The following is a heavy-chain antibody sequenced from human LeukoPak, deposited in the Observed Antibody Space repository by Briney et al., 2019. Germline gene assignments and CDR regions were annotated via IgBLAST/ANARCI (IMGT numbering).Heavy chain of an antibody. V-gene: IGHV3-7*01. CDR1: GFSFDMFR. J-gene: IGHJ5*02. CDR2: IKQDGSET. Sequence: GGSLRLSCTASGFSFDMFRMTWVRQAPGKGLEWVATIKQDGSETHYVDSVKGRFTISRDNARNSVHLQMNSLRVDDTAIYYCARCRGGYCNGHRESWFDPWGQGTLVTVSS. CDR3: ARCRGGYCNGHRESWFDP. D-gene: IGHD2-15*01.